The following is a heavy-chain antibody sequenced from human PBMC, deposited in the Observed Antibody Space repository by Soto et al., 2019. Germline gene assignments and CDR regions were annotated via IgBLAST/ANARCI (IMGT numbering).Heavy chain of an antibody. J-gene: IGHJ4*02. V-gene: IGHV3-64D*06. CDR2: ISSSGGST. CDR3: VKASSQPHTGYSTF. CDR1: GFTFSSYA. D-gene: IGHD6-13*01. Sequence: HPGGSLRLSCSASGFTFSSYAMHWVRQAPGKGLEYVSAISSSGGSTYYADSVKGRFTISRDNSKNTLYLQMSSLRAEDTAVYYCVKASSQPHTGYSTFWGQGTLVTVSS.